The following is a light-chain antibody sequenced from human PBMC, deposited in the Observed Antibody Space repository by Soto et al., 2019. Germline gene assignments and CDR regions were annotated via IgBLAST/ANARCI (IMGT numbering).Light chain of an antibody. CDR1: SSDVGGYNS. J-gene: IGLJ3*02. V-gene: IGLV2-14*01. CDR3: SSYTSSNTWV. CDR2: EVS. Sequence: QSALTQPASVSGSPGQSITISCTGTSSDVGGYNSVSWYQQHPGKAPRLMIYEVSNRPSGVSNRFSGSKSGNTASLTISGLQAEAEADYYCSSYTSSNTWVFGGGTKVTVL.